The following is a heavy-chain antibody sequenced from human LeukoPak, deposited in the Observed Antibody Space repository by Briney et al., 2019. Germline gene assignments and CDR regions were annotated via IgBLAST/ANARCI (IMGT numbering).Heavy chain of an antibody. V-gene: IGHV3-23*01. J-gene: IGHJ6*02. CDR2: ISGSGGST. CDR3: ARDYYYGMDV. Sequence: GSLRLSCAASGFTFSSYAMSWVRQAPGKGLEWVSAISGSGGSTYYADSVKGRCTISRDNSKNTLYLQMNSLRAEDTAVYYCARDYYYGMDVWGQGTTVTVSS. CDR1: GFTFSSYA.